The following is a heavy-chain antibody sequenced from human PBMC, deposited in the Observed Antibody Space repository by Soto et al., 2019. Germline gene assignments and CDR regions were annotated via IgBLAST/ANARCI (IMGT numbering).Heavy chain of an antibody. J-gene: IGHJ6*02. CDR3: ARDPYSSSPGDYYGMDV. Sequence: QVQLVQSGAEVKKPGASVKVSCKASGYTFTGYYMHWVRQAPGQGLEWMGWINPNSGGTNYAQKVQGWVTMTRDTSISTAYMELSRLRSDDTAVYYCARDPYSSSPGDYYGMDVWGQGTTVTVSS. CDR1: GYTFTGYY. V-gene: IGHV1-2*04. CDR2: INPNSGGT. D-gene: IGHD6-6*01.